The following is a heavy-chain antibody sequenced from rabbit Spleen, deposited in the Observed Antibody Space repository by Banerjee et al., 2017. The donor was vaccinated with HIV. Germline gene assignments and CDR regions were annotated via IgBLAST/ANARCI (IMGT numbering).Heavy chain of an antibody. V-gene: IGHV1S40*01. J-gene: IGHJ4*01. CDR1: GFSFSSSVY. Sequence: QSLEESGGDLVKPGGTLTLTCKASGFSFSSSVYMCWVRQAPGKGLEWIACIYITTGNTYYANWARGRFTISNTSSTTVTLQMTSLTAADTAPYFCVRDQAGDAGYGPYYFNLWGQGTLVTVS. CDR2: IYITTGNT. D-gene: IGHD4-2*01. CDR3: VRDQAGDAGYGPYYFNL.